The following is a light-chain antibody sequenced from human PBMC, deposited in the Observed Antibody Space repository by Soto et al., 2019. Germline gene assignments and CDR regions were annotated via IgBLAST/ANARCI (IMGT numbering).Light chain of an antibody. CDR1: QSASSY. J-gene: IGKJ4*01. CDR3: QQRSNWPLT. CDR2: DAS. Sequence: EIVLTQSPATLSLSPGERATLSCRASQSASSYLAWYQQKPGQAPRLLISDASNRATGIPARFSGSGSGTDFTLTISSLEPEDFAVYYCQQRSNWPLTFGGGTQVEIK. V-gene: IGKV3-11*01.